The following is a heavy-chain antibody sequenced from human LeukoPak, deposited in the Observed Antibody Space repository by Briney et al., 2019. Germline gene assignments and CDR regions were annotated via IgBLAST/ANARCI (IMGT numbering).Heavy chain of an antibody. CDR2: ISSSSYI. V-gene: IGHV3-21*01. J-gene: IGHJ4*02. Sequence: GGSLRLSCAASGFTFSSYSMNWVRQAPGKGLEWVSSISSSSYIYYADSVKGRFTISRDNAKNSLYLQMNSLRAEDKAVYYCAKAGAAAGTYYFDYWGQGTLVTVSS. CDR3: AKAGAAAGTYYFDY. D-gene: IGHD6-13*01. CDR1: GFTFSSYS.